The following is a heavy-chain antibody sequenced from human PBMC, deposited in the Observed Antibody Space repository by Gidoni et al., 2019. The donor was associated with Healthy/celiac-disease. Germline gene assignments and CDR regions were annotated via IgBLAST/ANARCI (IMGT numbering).Heavy chain of an antibody. V-gene: IGHV4-39*01. Sequence: GPGLVKPSETLSITCSVSGGSSSSCSYYWGWIHQPPGKGLEWMRSIYYSGSTYYNPSLKSRVTISVDTSKNQFSLKLNSVTAADTAVYYCARHPKYGDYANFDYWGQGTLVIVSS. CDR1: GGSSSSCSYY. CDR2: IYYSGST. CDR3: ARHPKYGDYANFDY. J-gene: IGHJ4*02. D-gene: IGHD4-17*01.